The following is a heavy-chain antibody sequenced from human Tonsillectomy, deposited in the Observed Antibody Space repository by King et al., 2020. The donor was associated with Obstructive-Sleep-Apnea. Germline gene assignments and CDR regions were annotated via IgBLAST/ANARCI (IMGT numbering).Heavy chain of an antibody. Sequence: VQLVESGAEVKKPGASVKVSCKVSGYTFISYGISWVRQAPGQGLEWMGWISVYNGNTNYAQKLQDRVTMTTDTSTSTAYMEMRSLGSDDTAVYYCARAFYDSSGYEGGLDYWGQGTLVTVSS. CDR2: ISVYNGNT. V-gene: IGHV1-18*01. J-gene: IGHJ4*02. CDR1: GYTFISYG. D-gene: IGHD3-22*01. CDR3: ARAFYDSSGYEGGLDY.